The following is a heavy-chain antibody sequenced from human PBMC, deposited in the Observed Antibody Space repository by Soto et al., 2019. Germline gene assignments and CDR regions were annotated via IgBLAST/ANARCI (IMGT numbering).Heavy chain of an antibody. Sequence: SLRLSCAASGFTFSSYEMNWVRQAPGKGLEWVSYISSSGSTIYYADSVKGRFTISRDNAKNSLYLQMNSLRAEDTAVYYRARCGYRSSWSPDAFDIWGQGTMVTVSS. J-gene: IGHJ3*02. V-gene: IGHV3-48*03. CDR3: ARCGYRSSWSPDAFDI. CDR2: ISSSGSTI. CDR1: GFTFSSYE. D-gene: IGHD6-13*01.